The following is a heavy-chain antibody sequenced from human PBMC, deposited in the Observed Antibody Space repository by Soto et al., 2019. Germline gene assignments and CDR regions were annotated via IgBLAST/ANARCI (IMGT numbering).Heavy chain of an antibody. D-gene: IGHD2-15*01. V-gene: IGHV4-34*01. Sequence: QVQLQQWGAGLLKPSETLSLTCAVYGGSFSSHYWSWIRQPPGKGLEWIGEINHSGSTNYNPSLKSRVTISVDTAKNQFSLNLSSVTAADTAVYYCARAHRDWNAGSCASFDFWGQGTLVTVSS. J-gene: IGHJ4*02. CDR3: ARAHRDWNAGSCASFDF. CDR1: GGSFSSHY. CDR2: INHSGST.